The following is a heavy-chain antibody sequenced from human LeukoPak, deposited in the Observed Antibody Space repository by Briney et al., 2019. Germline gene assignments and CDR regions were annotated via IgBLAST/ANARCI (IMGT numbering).Heavy chain of an antibody. D-gene: IGHD4-17*01. V-gene: IGHV3-30*18. CDR1: GFAFSNYV. CDR2: ISYDGSGI. J-gene: IGHJ4*01. CDR3: AKDGPTVTIFGHFDY. Sequence: GGSLRLSCAASGFAFSNYVMHWVRQAPGKGLEWVAVISYDGSGIYYADSVKGRFTISRDKSKNTVYLQMNSLSAEDTAVYYCAKDGPTVTIFGHFDYWGHGTLVTVSS.